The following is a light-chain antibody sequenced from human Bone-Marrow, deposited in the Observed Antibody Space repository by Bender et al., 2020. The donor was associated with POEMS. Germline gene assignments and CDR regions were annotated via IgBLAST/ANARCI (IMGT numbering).Light chain of an antibody. J-gene: IGLJ1*01. Sequence: QSALTQPASVSGSPGQSITISCTGTSSDVGSYNLVSWYQQHPGEAPKLVIYDVTNRPSGVSDRFSGSKSGNTASLAISGLQPDDEADYYCCSYAGSNTFLFGTGTKVTVL. CDR1: SSDVGSYNL. CDR3: CSYAGSNTFL. CDR2: DVT. V-gene: IGLV2-23*02.